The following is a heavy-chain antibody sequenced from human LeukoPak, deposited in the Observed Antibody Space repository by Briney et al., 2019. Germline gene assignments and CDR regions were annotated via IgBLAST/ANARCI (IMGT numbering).Heavy chain of an antibody. CDR2: INPSGGST. V-gene: IGHV1-46*01. CDR1: GCTFTSYY. D-gene: IGHD2-8*01. CDR3: ARDGGMVYGVCYFDY. J-gene: IGHJ4*02. Sequence: ASVKVSCKASGCTFTSYYMHWVRQAPGQGLEWMGIINPSGGSTSYAQKFQGRVTMTRDTSTSTVYMELSSLRSEDTAVYYCARDGGMVYGVCYFDYWGQGTLVTVSS.